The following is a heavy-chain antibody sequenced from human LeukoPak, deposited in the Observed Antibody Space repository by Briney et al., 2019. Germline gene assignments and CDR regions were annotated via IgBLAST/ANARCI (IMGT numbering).Heavy chain of an antibody. CDR2: IYYSGST. CDR1: GGSISSADYY. J-gene: IGHJ4*02. CDR3: ARDVRHSSSWTSPYYFDY. Sequence: SETLSLTCTVSGGSISSADYYRSWIRQPPGKGLEWIGYIYYSGSTYYNPSLKSRVTISVDTSKNQFSLKLSSVTAADTAVYYCARDVRHSSSWTSPYYFDYWGQGTLVTVSS. V-gene: IGHV4-30-4*01. D-gene: IGHD6-13*01.